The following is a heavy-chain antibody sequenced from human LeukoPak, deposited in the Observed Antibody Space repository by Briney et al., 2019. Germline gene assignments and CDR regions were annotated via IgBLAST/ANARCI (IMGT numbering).Heavy chain of an antibody. V-gene: IGHV1-2*02. Sequence: EASVKVSCKTSGYAFTGHYMHWVRQTPGQGPEWVGWINPDSGYTNYAQNFQGRVTMTTDTFISAAYMELSRLRPDDTAVYYCARESGLTTITSGGFDYWGQGTLVTVSS. CDR1: GYAFTGHY. CDR2: INPDSGYT. D-gene: IGHD1-26*01. CDR3: ARESGLTTITSGGFDY. J-gene: IGHJ4*02.